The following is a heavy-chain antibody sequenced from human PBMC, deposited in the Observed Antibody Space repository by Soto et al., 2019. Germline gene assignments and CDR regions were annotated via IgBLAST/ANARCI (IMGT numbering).Heavy chain of an antibody. CDR1: GGTFSSYA. CDR2: IIPIFGTA. CDR3: AISTVTTEEDGYNYYYYYGMDV. J-gene: IGHJ6*02. V-gene: IGHV1-69*13. Sequence: ASVKVSCKASGGTFSSYAISWVRQAPGQGLEWMGGIIPIFGTANYAQKYQGRVTITADESTSTAYMELSSLRSEDTAVYYCAISTVTTEEDGYNYYYYYGMDVWGQGTTVTVSS. D-gene: IGHD4-4*01.